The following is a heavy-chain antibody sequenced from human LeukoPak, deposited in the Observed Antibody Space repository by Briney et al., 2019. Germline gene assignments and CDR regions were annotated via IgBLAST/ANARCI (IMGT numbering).Heavy chain of an antibody. CDR2: LYSGGST. CDR3: ASSGNYSPYLLDY. CDR1: EFIVSSNY. Sequence: GGSLRLSCAASEFIVSSNYMSWVRQAPGKGLEWVPVLYSGGSTYYADSVKGRFTISRDNSKNTLYLQMNRLSAEDTAVYYCASSGNYSPYLLDYWGQGTLVTVSS. D-gene: IGHD1-26*01. V-gene: IGHV3-53*01. J-gene: IGHJ4*02.